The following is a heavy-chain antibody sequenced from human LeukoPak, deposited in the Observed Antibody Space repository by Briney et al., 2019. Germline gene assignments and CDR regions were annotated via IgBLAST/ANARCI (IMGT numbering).Heavy chain of an antibody. CDR2: MRYDGSNK. J-gene: IGHJ4*02. CDR1: GFTFSSYG. Sequence: SGGSLRLSCAASGFTFSSYGMHWVRQAPGKGLEWVAFMRYDGSNKYYADSWKGRFTISRDNSKNTLYLQMNSLRAEDTAVYYFAKDPRELFYGGFRYYFDYWGQGTLVTVSS. CDR3: AKDPRELFYGGFRYYFDY. D-gene: IGHD4-23*01. V-gene: IGHV3-30*02.